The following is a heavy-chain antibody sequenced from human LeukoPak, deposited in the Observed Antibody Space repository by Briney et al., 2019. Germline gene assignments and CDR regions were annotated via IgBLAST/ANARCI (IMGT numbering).Heavy chain of an antibody. J-gene: IGHJ5*02. Sequence: GGSLRLSCAASGFNFKTHWMHWVRQVAGKGLVWVSRIDNDEKSSRYAESVKGRFTISRDTAKKMLFLQMNSLRGDDPGLYFCARARDGSRNAFDLWGQGTLVIVSP. D-gene: IGHD3-22*01. CDR2: IDNDEKSS. CDR3: ARARDGSRNAFDL. V-gene: IGHV3-74*01. CDR1: GFNFKTHW.